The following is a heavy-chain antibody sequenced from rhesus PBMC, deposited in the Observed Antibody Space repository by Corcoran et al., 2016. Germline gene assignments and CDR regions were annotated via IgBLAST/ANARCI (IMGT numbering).Heavy chain of an antibody. D-gene: IGHD6-13*01. V-gene: IGHV3-118*01. J-gene: IGHJ4*01. CDR1: GFTFSRSG. Sequence: EVQLVESGGGRVQPGGSLRLSCAASGFTFSRSGMHWVRKASGKGLDGVGRNRSKSQNYETGYAASVKGRFTTSRDNSKNTAYLQMNSLKTEDTAVYYCTTVQQLGYWGQGVLVTVSS. CDR2: NRSKSQNYET. CDR3: TTVQQLGY.